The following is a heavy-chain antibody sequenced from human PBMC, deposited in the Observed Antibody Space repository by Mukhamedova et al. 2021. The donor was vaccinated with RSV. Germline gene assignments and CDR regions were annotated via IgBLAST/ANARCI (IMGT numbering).Heavy chain of an antibody. D-gene: IGHD2-15*01. V-gene: IGHV3-7*03. J-gene: IGHJ4*02. CDR3: ARDSNFHCSGGSCLIDY. CDR2: IKQDGSEK. Sequence: EWVANIKQDGSEKYYVDSVKGRFTISRDNAKNSLYLQMNSLRAEDTAVYYCARDSNFHCSGGSCLIDYWGQGTRVTVSS.